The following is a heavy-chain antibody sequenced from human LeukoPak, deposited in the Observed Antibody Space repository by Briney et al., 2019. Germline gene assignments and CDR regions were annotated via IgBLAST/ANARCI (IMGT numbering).Heavy chain of an antibody. J-gene: IGHJ4*02. V-gene: IGHV3-21*01. D-gene: IGHD3-3*01. CDR3: ARGLFGVINPTDY. CDR1: GFTFSSYA. Sequence: GGSLRLSCAASGFTFSSYAMYWVRQAPGKGLEWVSSISSSGSFLYYADSVKGRFTISRDNAKNSLYLQMNSRRVEDTAVYFCARGLFGVINPTDYWGQGTLVTVSS. CDR2: ISSSGSFL.